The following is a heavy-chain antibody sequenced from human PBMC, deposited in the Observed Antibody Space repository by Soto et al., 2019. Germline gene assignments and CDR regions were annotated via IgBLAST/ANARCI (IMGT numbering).Heavy chain of an antibody. D-gene: IGHD6-25*01. CDR2: ISGSGGST. CDR1: GFTFSSYA. CDR3: SKEDLERDYFAY. V-gene: IGHV3-23*01. J-gene: IGHJ4*02. Sequence: PGGSLRLACAASGFTFSSYAMSWVRQAPGKGLEWVSAISGSGGSTYYADSVKGRFTIFSYNSKNTLYLQMNSLRSEFIAVYYCSKEDLERDYFAYWGQGTLVTVSS.